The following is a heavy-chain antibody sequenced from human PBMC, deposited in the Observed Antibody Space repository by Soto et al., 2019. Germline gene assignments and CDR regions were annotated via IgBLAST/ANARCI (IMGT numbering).Heavy chain of an antibody. J-gene: IGHJ4*02. CDR2: IRSKAYGGTT. Sequence: GGSLRLSCTASGFTFGDYAMSWVRQAPGKGLEWVGFIRSKAYGGTTEYAASVKGRFTISRDDSKSIAYLQMNSLKTEDTAVYYCTRVGYSYGYYFDYWGQGTLVTVSS. D-gene: IGHD5-18*01. V-gene: IGHV3-49*04. CDR1: GFTFGDYA. CDR3: TRVGYSYGYYFDY.